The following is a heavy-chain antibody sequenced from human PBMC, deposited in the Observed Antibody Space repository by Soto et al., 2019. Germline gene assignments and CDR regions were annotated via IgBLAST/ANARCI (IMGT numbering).Heavy chain of an antibody. CDR3: TRANRYCSGANCLTFDY. D-gene: IGHD2-15*01. V-gene: IGHV3-23*01. CDR1: GVTFRSYA. CDR2: FTSGGGST. J-gene: IGHJ4*02. Sequence: GGSXRLSCAASGVTFRSYAMPWFRQAPGKGLEWVSTFTSGGGSTYYADSVKGRFTISRDNSKNTLSLQMNSLRAEDTAVYYCTRANRYCSGANCLTFDYWGLGTLVTVSS.